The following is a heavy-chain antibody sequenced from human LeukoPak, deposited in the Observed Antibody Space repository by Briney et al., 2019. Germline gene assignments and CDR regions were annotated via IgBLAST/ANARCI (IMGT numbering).Heavy chain of an antibody. CDR2: ISSNGGST. J-gene: IGHJ4*02. Sequence: GGSLRLSCSASGFTFSSYAMHWVRQAPGNGLEYVSAISSNGGSTYYADSVKGRFTISRDNSKNTLYLQMSSLRAEDTAVYYCVKEIFVPGIPEAGSEYWGQGTLVTVSS. V-gene: IGHV3-64D*06. D-gene: IGHD6-19*01. CDR3: VKEIFVPGIPEAGSEY. CDR1: GFTFSSYA.